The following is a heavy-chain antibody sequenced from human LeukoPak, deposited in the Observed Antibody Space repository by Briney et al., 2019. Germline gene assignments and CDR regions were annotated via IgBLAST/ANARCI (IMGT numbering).Heavy chain of an antibody. D-gene: IGHD3-3*01. Sequence: GGSLRLSCAASGCTFSAYAMSWDRQAPGKGLEWVSAISGSAGGTYYADSVKGRFTISRDNSKKSVYLQMNSVRAEDTAVYYCAGDWSGYQYYFDSWGQGTLVTVSS. J-gene: IGHJ4*02. CDR3: AGDWSGYQYYFDS. V-gene: IGHV3-23*01. CDR2: ISGSAGGT. CDR1: GCTFSAYA.